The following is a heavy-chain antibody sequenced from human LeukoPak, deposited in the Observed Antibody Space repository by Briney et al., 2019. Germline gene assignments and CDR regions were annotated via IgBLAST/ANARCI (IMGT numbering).Heavy chain of an antibody. Sequence: GGSLRLSCAASGFTFSSYSMTWVRQAPGKGLEWVSYISSSSSTIYYADSVKGRFTISRDNAKNSLYLQMHSLRDEDTAVYYCARRSGSYWDWGQGTLVTVSS. V-gene: IGHV3-48*02. J-gene: IGHJ4*02. CDR2: ISSSSSTI. CDR3: ARRSGSYWD. D-gene: IGHD1-26*01. CDR1: GFTFSSYS.